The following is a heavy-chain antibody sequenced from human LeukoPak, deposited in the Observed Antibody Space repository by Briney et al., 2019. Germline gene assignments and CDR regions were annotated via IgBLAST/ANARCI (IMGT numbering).Heavy chain of an antibody. J-gene: IGHJ4*02. V-gene: IGHV1-8*01. CDR3: ARGGGWYYYGSGSYNFDY. Sequence: ASVKVSCKASGYTFTSYDINWVRQATGQGLEWMGWMDPNSGNTGYAQKFQGRVTMTRNTSISTAYMELSSLRSEDTAVYYCARGGGWYYYGSGSYNFDYWGQGTLVTVSS. CDR1: GYTFTSYD. D-gene: IGHD3-10*01. CDR2: MDPNSGNT.